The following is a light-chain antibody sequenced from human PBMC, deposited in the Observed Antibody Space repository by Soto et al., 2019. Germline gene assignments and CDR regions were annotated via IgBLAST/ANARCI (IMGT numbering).Light chain of an antibody. CDR1: SSNIGSYP. V-gene: IGLV1-44*01. Sequence: QSVLTQPPSASGTPGQWVTISCSGSSSNIGSYPVNWYQQLPGMAPKLLIYYTNQRPSGVPDRFSGSKSGTSASLAIGGLQSEDEADYHCATWDDSLTAFVFGTGTKVTVL. CDR3: ATWDDSLTAFV. CDR2: YTN. J-gene: IGLJ1*01.